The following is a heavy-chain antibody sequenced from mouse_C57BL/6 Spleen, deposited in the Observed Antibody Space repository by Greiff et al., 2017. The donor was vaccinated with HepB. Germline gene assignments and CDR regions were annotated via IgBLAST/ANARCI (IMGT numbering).Heavy chain of an antibody. CDR3: ATTVAYYFDY. J-gene: IGHJ2*01. Sequence: QVQLQQSGAELVRPGTSVKVSCKASGYAFTNYLIEWVKQRPGQGLEWIGVINPGSGGTNYNEKFKGEATLTTDKSSSTAYMQLSSLTSEDSAVDFCATTVAYYFDYWGQGTTLTVSS. CDR1: GYAFTNYL. CDR2: INPGSGGT. V-gene: IGHV1-54*01. D-gene: IGHD1-1*01.